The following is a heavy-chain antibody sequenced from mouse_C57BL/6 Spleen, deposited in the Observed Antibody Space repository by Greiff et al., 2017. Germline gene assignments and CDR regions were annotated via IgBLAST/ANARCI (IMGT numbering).Heavy chain of an antibody. J-gene: IGHJ2*01. CDR2: IDPSDSET. V-gene: IGHV1-52*01. Sequence: VQLQQPGAELVRPGSSVKLSCKASGYTFTSYWMPWVKQRPIQGLEWIGNIDPSDSETHYNQKFKDKATLTVDQSSSTAYMQLSRLTSEDSAVSYCARRGYYYGGSYAPDYWGQGTTLTVAT. CDR3: ARRGYYYGGSYAPDY. CDR1: GYTFTSYW. D-gene: IGHD1-1*01.